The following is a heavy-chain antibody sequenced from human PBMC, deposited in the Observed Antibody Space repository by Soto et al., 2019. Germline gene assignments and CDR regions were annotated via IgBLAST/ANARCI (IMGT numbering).Heavy chain of an antibody. CDR2: ISYDGSNK. CDR1: GFTFSSYA. D-gene: IGHD6-13*01. J-gene: IGHJ5*02. CDR3: ARDGQSSSWYSRGSRWFDP. Sequence: QVQLVESGGGVVQPGRSLRLSCAASGFTFSSYAMHWVRQAPGKGLEWVAVISYDGSNKYYADSVKGRFTISRDNSKNXRXXQMNSLRAEDTAVYYCARDGQSSSWYSRGSRWFDPWGQGTLVTVSS. V-gene: IGHV3-30-3*01.